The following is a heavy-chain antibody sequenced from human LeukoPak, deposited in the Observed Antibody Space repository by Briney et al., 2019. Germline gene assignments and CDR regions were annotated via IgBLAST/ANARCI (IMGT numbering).Heavy chain of an antibody. CDR2: INPSGGST. J-gene: IGHJ4*02. D-gene: IGHD6-13*01. CDR3: ARDDGIAAAGS. V-gene: IGHV1-46*01. Sequence: GASVKVSCKASGYTFTSYYMHWVRQAPGQGLEWMGIINPSGGSTSYAQKFQGRVTITRGTSASTAYMELSSLRSEDTAVYYCARDDGIAAAGSWGQGTLVTVSS. CDR1: GYTFTSYY.